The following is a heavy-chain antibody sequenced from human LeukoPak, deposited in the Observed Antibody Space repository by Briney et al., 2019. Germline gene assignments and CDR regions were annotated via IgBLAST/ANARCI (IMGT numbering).Heavy chain of an antibody. J-gene: IGHJ4*02. CDR2: IYYSGST. V-gene: IGHV4-59*01. Sequence: SETLSLTCTVSGGSISSYYWSWIRQPPGKGLEWIGYIYYSGSTNYNPSLKSRVTISVDTSKNQFSLKLSSVTAADTAVYYCARAPWQLDLDHWGQGTLVTVSS. CDR1: GGSISSYY. CDR3: ARAPWQLDLDH. D-gene: IGHD6-6*01.